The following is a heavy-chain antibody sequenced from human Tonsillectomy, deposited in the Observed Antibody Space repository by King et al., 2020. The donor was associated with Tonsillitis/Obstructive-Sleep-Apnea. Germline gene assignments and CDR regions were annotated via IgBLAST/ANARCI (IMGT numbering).Heavy chain of an antibody. J-gene: IGHJ6*03. CDR1: GGSISSYY. CDR2: IYYSGST. Sequence: VQLQESGPGLVKPSETLSLTCTVSGGSISSYYWSWIRQPPGKGLEWIGYIYYSGSTNYNPSLKSRVTISVATSKNQFSLKLSSVTAADTAVYYCARAYYDFWSGYYYYYYMDVWGKGTTVTVSS. CDR3: ARAYYDFWSGYYYYYYMDV. D-gene: IGHD3-3*01. V-gene: IGHV4-59*01.